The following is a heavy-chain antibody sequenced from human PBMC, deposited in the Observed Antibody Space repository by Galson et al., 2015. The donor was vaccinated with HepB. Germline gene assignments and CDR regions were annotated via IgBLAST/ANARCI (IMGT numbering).Heavy chain of an antibody. D-gene: IGHD2-15*01. Sequence: SLRLSCAASGLIFKGAWMCWARQVPGKGLEWVGRIKSKSDDGTADYATPVKGRFIISRDDSRNTLYLQMNSLKTEDTAVYYCFTGYYRSGSYHGDYWGQGTLVSVSS. CDR3: FTGYYRSGSYHGDY. CDR2: IKSKSDDGTA. V-gene: IGHV3-15*01. J-gene: IGHJ4*02. CDR1: GLIFKGAW.